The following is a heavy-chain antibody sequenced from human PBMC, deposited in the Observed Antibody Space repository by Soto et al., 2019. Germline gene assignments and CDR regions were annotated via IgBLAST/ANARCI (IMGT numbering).Heavy chain of an antibody. D-gene: IGHD1-20*01. CDR3: ARSIRGPRRFNGMDV. V-gene: IGHV2-70*13. CDR2: IERDDDDK. Sequence: ESGPTLANPTETLTLTCTFSGFSLTSPGMCVSWIRQSPGKALEWLALIERDDDDKYYSTSLKTRLTISKDTRKNQVVLTMANMEPADTATYYCARSIRGPRRFNGMDVWGQGTTVTVSS. J-gene: IGHJ6*02. CDR1: GFSLTSPGMC.